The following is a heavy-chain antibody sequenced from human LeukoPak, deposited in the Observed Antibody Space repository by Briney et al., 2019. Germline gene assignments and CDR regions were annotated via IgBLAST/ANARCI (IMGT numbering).Heavy chain of an antibody. CDR3: AKDLIRSGSGSYGWWRYYYYGMDV. D-gene: IGHD3-10*01. J-gene: IGHJ6*02. CDR1: GFTFSSYG. CDR2: ISYDGSNK. Sequence: QPGRSLRLSCAASGFTFSSYGMHWVRQAPGKGLEWVAVISYDGSNKYYADSVKGRFTISRDNSKNTLYLQMNSLRAEDTAVYYCAKDLIRSGSGSYGWWRYYYYGMDVWGQGTTVTVSS. V-gene: IGHV3-30*18.